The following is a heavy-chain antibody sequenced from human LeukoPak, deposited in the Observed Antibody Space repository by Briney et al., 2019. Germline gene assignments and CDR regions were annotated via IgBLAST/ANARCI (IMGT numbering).Heavy chain of an antibody. D-gene: IGHD3-16*02. V-gene: IGHV4-61*08. CDR2: IYYSGST. J-gene: IGHJ4*02. CDR1: GGSISSGGYS. Sequence: SETLSLTCAVSGGSISSGGYSWSWIRQPPGKGLEWIGYIYYSGSTNYNPSLKSRVTISVDTSKNQFSLKLSSVTAADTAVYYCARDNGDYWGQGTLVTVSS. CDR3: ARDNGDY.